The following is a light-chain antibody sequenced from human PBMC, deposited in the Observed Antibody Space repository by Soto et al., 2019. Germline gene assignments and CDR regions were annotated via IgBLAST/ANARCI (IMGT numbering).Light chain of an antibody. CDR1: QSIINNY. J-gene: IGKJ2*01. CDR2: GSS. CDR3: HQYGSSPPYT. Sequence: EVVLTQSPGTLSLSPGERVTLSCRASQSIINNYLAWYQQRPGQAPRLLIYGSSDRATGIPGRFSGSGSGTHFTLTISRLEPEDCAVYYCHQYGSSPPYTFGQGTKVEI. V-gene: IGKV3-20*01.